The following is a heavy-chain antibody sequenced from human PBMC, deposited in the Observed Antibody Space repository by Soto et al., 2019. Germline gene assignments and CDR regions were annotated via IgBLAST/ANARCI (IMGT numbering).Heavy chain of an antibody. J-gene: IGHJ4*02. CDR2: VYYSGST. V-gene: IGHV4-39*01. CDR1: GGSVSSSSYY. Sequence: QLQLQESGPGLVKPSETLSLTCTVSGGSVSSSSYYWCWVRQPPGKGLEWIGSVYYSGSTYYNPSLESRVTISVDKSKIQFSLKLMSLSAADTAVYYCGRLEGLATISYYFDYWGQGALVTVSS. CDR3: GRLEGLATISYYFDY. D-gene: IGHD3-9*01.